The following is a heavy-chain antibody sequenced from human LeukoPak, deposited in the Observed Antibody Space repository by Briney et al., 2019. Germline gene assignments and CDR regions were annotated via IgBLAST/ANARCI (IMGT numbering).Heavy chain of an antibody. CDR2: IWYDGSTK. Sequence: GGSLRLSCAASGFTFSSYGMHWVRQAPGKGLEWVAVIWYDGSTKYYADSVKGRFTISRDNSKNTLYLQMNSLRAEDTAVYYCARGGLGELSFPIDYWGQGTLVTVSS. V-gene: IGHV3-33*01. D-gene: IGHD3-10*01. J-gene: IGHJ4*02. CDR1: GFTFSSYG. CDR3: ARGGLGELSFPIDY.